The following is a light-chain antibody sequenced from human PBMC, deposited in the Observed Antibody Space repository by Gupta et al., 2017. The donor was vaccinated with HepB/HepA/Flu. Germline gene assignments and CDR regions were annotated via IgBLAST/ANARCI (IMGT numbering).Light chain of an antibody. CDR1: KLGVKY. CDR3: QAWESSTAYVV. J-gene: IGLJ2*01. V-gene: IGLV3-1*01. CDR2: QYN. Sequence: SYELTQPPSVSVSPCQTASITCSGDKLGVKYACWYQQKSGQSPVLIICQYNNRLSGIPERFSVSNSENTATLTISGSQASDDADYYCQAWESSTAYVVIGGGTKLTVL.